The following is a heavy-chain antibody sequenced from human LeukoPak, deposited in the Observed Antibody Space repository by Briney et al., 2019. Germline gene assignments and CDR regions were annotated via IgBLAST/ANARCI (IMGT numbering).Heavy chain of an antibody. Sequence: SETLSLTCTVSGGSISSSSYYWGWIRQPPGKGLEWIGSIYYSGSTYYNPSLKSRFTISVDTSKNQFSLKLSSVTAADTAVYYCAGGLSGYSYGYDYYYMDVWGKGTTVTVSS. V-gene: IGHV4-39*01. CDR2: IYYSGST. D-gene: IGHD5-18*01. J-gene: IGHJ6*03. CDR1: GGSISSSSYY. CDR3: AGGLSGYSYGYDYYYMDV.